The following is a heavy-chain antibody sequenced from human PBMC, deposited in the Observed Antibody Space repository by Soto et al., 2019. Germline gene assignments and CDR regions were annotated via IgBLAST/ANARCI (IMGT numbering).Heavy chain of an antibody. CDR3: ARALERSSQYSSSWYYFDY. Sequence: GGSLRLSCAASGFTFSSYWMSWVRQAPGKGLEWVANIKQDGSEKYYVDSVKGRFTISRDNTKNSLYLQMNSLRAEDTAVYYCARALERSSQYSSSWYYFDYWGQGTLVTVSS. D-gene: IGHD6-13*01. CDR1: GFTFSSYW. J-gene: IGHJ4*02. V-gene: IGHV3-7*03. CDR2: IKQDGSEK.